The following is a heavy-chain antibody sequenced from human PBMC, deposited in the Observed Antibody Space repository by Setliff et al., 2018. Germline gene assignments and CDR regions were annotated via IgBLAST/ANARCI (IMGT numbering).Heavy chain of an antibody. Sequence: GASVKVSCKASGGTFSSYAISWVRQAPGQGLEWMGGIIPIFGTANYAQKFQGRVTITADESTSTAYMELSSLRSEDTAVYYCARDSRGLVPAAIEGSYYHYGMDVWGQGTTVTVSS. J-gene: IGHJ6*02. D-gene: IGHD2-2*02. CDR2: IIPIFGTA. CDR1: GGTFSSYA. CDR3: ARDSRGLVPAAIEGSYYHYGMDV. V-gene: IGHV1-69*13.